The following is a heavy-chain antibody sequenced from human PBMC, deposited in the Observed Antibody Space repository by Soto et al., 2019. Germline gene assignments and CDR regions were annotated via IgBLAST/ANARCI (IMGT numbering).Heavy chain of an antibody. V-gene: IGHV3-30-3*01. CDR2: ISYDGSNK. J-gene: IGHJ6*02. CDR1: GFTFSSYA. Sequence: QVQLVESGGGVVQPGRSLRLSCAASGFTFSSYAMHWVRQAPGKGLEWVAVISYDGSNKYYADSVKGRFTISRDNSKNTLYLQMNSLRAEDTAVYYCAAADIVLVPAASRVDVWGQGTTVTVSS. CDR3: AAADIVLVPAASRVDV. D-gene: IGHD2-2*01.